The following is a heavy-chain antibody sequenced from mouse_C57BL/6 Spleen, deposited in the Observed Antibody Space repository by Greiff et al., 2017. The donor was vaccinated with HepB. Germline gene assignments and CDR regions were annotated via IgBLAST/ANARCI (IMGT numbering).Heavy chain of an antibody. V-gene: IGHV10-1*01. CDR2: IRSKSNNYAT. CDR1: GFSFNTYA. CDR3: VSLYYDYPWFAY. J-gene: IGHJ3*01. Sequence: DVQLQESGGGLVQPKGSLKLSCAASGFSFNTYAMNWVRQAPGKGLEWVARIRSKSNNYATYYADSVKDRFTISRDDSESMLYLQMNNLKTEDTAMYYCVSLYYDYPWFAYWGQGTLVTVSA. D-gene: IGHD2-4*01.